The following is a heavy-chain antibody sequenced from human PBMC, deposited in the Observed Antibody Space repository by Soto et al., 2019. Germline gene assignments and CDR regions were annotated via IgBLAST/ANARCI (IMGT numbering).Heavy chain of an antibody. CDR2: IYYSGST. V-gene: IGHV4-59*08. CDR3: ARLQVAYILTGYWYYMDV. CDR1: GGSISSYY. Sequence: SETLSLTCTVSGGSISSYYWSWIRQPPGKGLEWIGYIYYSGSTNYNPSLKSRVTISVDTSKNQFSLKLSSVTAADTAVYYCARLQVAYILTGYWYYMDVWGKGTTVTVSS. D-gene: IGHD3-9*01. J-gene: IGHJ6*03.